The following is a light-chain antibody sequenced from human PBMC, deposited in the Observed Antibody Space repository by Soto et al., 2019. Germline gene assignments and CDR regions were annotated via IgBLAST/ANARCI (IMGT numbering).Light chain of an antibody. Sequence: AIRMTQSPSSFSASTGDRVTITCRASQGISSYLAWYQQKPGKAPKLLIYAASTLQSGVPSRFSWRGSGRSLTLSTCCLHSEDLATCCCKQYYRSFTFGPGTKVYIK. CDR1: QGISSY. CDR2: AAS. J-gene: IGKJ3*01. V-gene: IGKV1-8*01. CDR3: KQYYRSFT.